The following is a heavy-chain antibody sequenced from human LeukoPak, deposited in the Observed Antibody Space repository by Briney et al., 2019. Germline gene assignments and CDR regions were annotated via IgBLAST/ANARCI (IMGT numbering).Heavy chain of an antibody. Sequence: GGSLRLSCAASGFTFSSYAMSWVRQAPGKGLEWVSAISGSGGSTYYADSVKGRFTISRDNSKNTLYLQMNSLRAEDTAVYYCARGTDYSNYVGDYWGQGTLVTVSS. CDR1: GFTFSSYA. CDR2: ISGSGGST. CDR3: ARGTDYSNYVGDY. V-gene: IGHV3-23*01. J-gene: IGHJ4*02. D-gene: IGHD4-11*01.